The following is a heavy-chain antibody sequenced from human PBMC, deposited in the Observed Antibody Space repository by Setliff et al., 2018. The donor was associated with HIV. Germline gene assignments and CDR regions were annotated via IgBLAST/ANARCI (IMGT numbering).Heavy chain of an antibody. Sequence: SETLSLSCAASGFTVTGNYMSWIRQPPGKGLEWIGEINHSGGTNYNPSLKSRVTISLDTSKNQFSLKLSSVTAADTAVYYCARDGYSSSWYVISGSFDYWGQGILVTVSS. D-gene: IGHD6-13*01. CDR1: GFTVTGNY. V-gene: IGHV4-34*01. CDR2: INHSGGT. J-gene: IGHJ4*02. CDR3: ARDGYSSSWYVISGSFDY.